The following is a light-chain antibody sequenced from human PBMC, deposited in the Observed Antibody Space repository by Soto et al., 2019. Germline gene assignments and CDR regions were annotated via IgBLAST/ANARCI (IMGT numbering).Light chain of an antibody. CDR1: SSDVGGSKY. CDR3: TSSTSVSLYV. Sequence: QSVLTQPASVSGSPGQSITISCTGTSSDVGGSKYVSWYQQYPGKVPKLLINKVSNRPSGVSNRFSGSKSGNTASLTISGLLAEDEADYFCTSSTSVSLYVVVTVTKVTVL. CDR2: KVS. J-gene: IGLJ1*01. V-gene: IGLV2-14*01.